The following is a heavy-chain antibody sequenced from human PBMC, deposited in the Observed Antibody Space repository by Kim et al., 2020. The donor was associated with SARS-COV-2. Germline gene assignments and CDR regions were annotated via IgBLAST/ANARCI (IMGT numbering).Heavy chain of an antibody. CDR3: ARVSQNTWAGEVNDYF. J-gene: IGHJ4*01. Sequence: SETLSLTCSVSGGLIRSSSHYWGWIRQPPGKGLEWIGSIYYSGDTYSNPSLTRRVTMSLDTSKNKFSMKLTSVTAADTAVYYCARVSQNTWAGEVNDYF. CDR2: IYYSGDT. CDR1: GGLIRSSSHY. V-gene: IGHV4-39*01. D-gene: IGHD3-10*01.